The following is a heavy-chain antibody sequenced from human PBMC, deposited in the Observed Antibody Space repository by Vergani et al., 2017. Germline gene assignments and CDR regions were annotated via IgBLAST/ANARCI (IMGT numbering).Heavy chain of an antibody. CDR3: AKGGGSYGDYGDFDY. Sequence: EVQLVESGGGLVQPGRSLRLSCAASGFTFDDYAMHWVRQAPGKGRGWVSGISWNSGSIGYADSVKGRFTISRDNAKNSLYLQMNSLRAEDTALYYCAKGGGSYGDYGDFDYWGQGTLVTVSS. J-gene: IGHJ4*02. CDR1: GFTFDDYA. D-gene: IGHD4-17*01. V-gene: IGHV3-9*01. CDR2: ISWNSGSI.